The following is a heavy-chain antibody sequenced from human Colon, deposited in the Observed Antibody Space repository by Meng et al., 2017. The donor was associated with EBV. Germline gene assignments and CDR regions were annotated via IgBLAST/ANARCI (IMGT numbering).Heavy chain of an antibody. V-gene: IGHV4-34*01. J-gene: IGHJ5*02. CDR1: GGSFRDYY. D-gene: IGHD3-10*01. CDR3: ARRGPSGNFSP. Sequence: VRLQQWGAGLLKPSGTLSRSCAVYGGSFRDYYWTWIRHPPGKGLEWIGEIDHRGNTKYNPSLKSRVTISLDTSKKQFSLKVSSVTAADSAVYYCARRGPSGNFSPWSQGALVTVSS. CDR2: IDHRGNT.